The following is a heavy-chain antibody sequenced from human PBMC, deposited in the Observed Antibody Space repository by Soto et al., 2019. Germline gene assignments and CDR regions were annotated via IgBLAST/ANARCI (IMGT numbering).Heavy chain of an antibody. Sequence: SETLSLTCTVSGDSSSSTSYYWGWIRQPPGKGLEWIGSIYSSGSTYYNPSLNSRVTISVDTSKNQFFLKVTSVTAADAAVHSCAGSTITTNPYFAYWGRGTLVTVSS. CDR2: IYSSGST. CDR3: AGSTITTNPYFAY. V-gene: IGHV4-39*01. D-gene: IGHD4-4*01. CDR1: GDSSSSTSYY. J-gene: IGHJ4*02.